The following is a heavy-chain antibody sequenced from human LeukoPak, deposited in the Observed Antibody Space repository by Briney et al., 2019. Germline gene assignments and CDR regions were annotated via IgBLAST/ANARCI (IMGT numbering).Heavy chain of an antibody. Sequence: GGSLRLSCAASGFTFSNNYMSWVRQAPGKGLEWVSVTYSGGSTYYADSVKGRFTISRDNFKKTLYLQMNSLRAEDTAVYYCAKDLLSGGNCYSIFHYWGQGTLVTVSS. D-gene: IGHD2-15*01. J-gene: IGHJ4*02. CDR2: TYSGGST. CDR3: AKDLLSGGNCYSIFHY. CDR1: GFTFSNNY. V-gene: IGHV3-66*01.